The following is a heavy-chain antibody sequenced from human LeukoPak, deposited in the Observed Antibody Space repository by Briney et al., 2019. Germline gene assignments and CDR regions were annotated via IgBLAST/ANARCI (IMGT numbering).Heavy chain of an antibody. CDR3: ARDVARIWFVRLDYYYGMDV. CDR2: ISGYNGNT. D-gene: IGHD3-10*01. CDR1: GYTFTSYG. J-gene: IGHJ6*02. Sequence: ASVKVSCKASGYTFTSYGISWVRQAPGQGLEWMGWISGYNGNTNYAEKVQGRVTMTTDTSTSTAYMELRNLRSDDTAVYYCARDVARIWFVRLDYYYGMDVWGQGTTVTVSS. V-gene: IGHV1-18*01.